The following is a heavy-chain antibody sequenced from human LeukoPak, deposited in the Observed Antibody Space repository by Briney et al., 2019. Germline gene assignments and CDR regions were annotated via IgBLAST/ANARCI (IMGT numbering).Heavy chain of an antibody. J-gene: IGHJ2*01. Sequence: TSETLSLTCTVSGGSISSYYWSWIRHPPGKGLEWIGYIYYSGSTNYNPSLKSRVTISVDTSKNQFSLKLSSVTAADTAVYYCAREGHYYDSSGFFDLWGRGTLVTVSS. V-gene: IGHV4-59*01. CDR2: IYYSGST. CDR3: AREGHYYDSSGFFDL. CDR1: GGSISSYY. D-gene: IGHD3-22*01.